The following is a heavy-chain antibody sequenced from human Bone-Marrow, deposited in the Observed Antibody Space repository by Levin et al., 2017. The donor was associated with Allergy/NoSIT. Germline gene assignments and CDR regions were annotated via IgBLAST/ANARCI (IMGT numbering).Heavy chain of an antibody. CDR1: EFTVINNY. V-gene: IGHV3-66*01. J-gene: IGHJ4*02. CDR2: IYSGGQT. D-gene: IGHD6-19*01. Sequence: GGSLRLSCAASEFTVINNYMRWVRQAPGKGLEWVSHIYSGGQTDYADSVKGRFTISRDNSKNTLYLQMNNLRTEDTALYYCARDGGVSVPGDYWGQGTLVTVSS. CDR3: ARDGGVSVPGDY.